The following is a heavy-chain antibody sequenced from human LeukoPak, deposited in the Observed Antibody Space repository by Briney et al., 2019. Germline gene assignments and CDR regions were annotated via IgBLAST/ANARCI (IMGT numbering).Heavy chain of an antibody. V-gene: IGHV3-21*01. CDR1: GFTFSSYS. D-gene: IGHD3-10*01. J-gene: IGHJ4*02. CDR2: ISSSSSYI. CDR3: ARDYGSATKDY. Sequence: WGSLTLSCAASGFTFSSYSMNWVRQPPGRGLAGVSSISSSSSYIYYADSVKGRFTISRDNTKNSLYLQMNSLRAEDTAVYYCARDYGSATKDYWGQGTLVTVSS.